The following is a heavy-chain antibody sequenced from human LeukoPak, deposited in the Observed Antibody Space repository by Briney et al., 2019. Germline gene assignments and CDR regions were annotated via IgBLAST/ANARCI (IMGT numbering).Heavy chain of an antibody. Sequence: PSETLSLTCTVSGGSISSYYWSWIRQPPGKGLEWIGYIYYSGSTNYNPSLKSRVTISVDTSKNQFSLNLSSVTAAATAVYYCARAGRGLGPPLGYWGQGTLVTVSS. J-gene: IGHJ4*02. D-gene: IGHD6-19*01. CDR3: ARAGRGLGPPLGY. CDR1: GGSISSYY. CDR2: IYYSGST. V-gene: IGHV4-59*12.